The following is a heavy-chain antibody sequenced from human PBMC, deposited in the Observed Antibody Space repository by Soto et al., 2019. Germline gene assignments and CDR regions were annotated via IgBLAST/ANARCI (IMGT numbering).Heavy chain of an antibody. CDR2: ISAYNGNT. J-gene: IGHJ4*02. D-gene: IGHD3-3*01. Sequence: ASVKVSCKASGYTFTSYGISWVRQAPGQGLEWMGWISAYNGNTNYAQKLQGRVTMTTDTSTSTAYMELRSLRSDDTAVYYCARDSRVYDFWSGYEGPFDYWGQGTLVTVSS. CDR1: GYTFTSYG. CDR3: ARDSRVYDFWSGYEGPFDY. V-gene: IGHV1-18*01.